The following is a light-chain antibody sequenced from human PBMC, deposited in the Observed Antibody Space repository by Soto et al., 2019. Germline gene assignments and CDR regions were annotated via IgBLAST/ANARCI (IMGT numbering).Light chain of an antibody. CDR1: QSISNW. J-gene: IGKJ4*01. CDR3: QQYDSYPLT. CDR2: KAS. V-gene: IGKV1-5*03. Sequence: DIPMTQSPSTLSASVGDRVTITCRASQSISNWLAWYQQKPGKAPKLLISKASSLESGVPFRFSGSGSGTEFTLTISDLQPDDFATYCCQQYDSYPLTFGGGTKVEVK.